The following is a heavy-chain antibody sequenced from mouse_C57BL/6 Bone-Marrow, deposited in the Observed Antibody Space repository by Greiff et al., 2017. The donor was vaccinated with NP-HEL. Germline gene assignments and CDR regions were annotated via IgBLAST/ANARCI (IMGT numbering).Heavy chain of an antibody. CDR2: IHPNSGST. V-gene: IGHV1-64*01. D-gene: IGHD2-5*01. CDR3: ATAYYSNLYYFDY. J-gene: IGHJ2*01. Sequence: QVQLQQSGAELVKPGASVKLSCKASGYTFTSYWMHWVKQRPGQGLEWIGMIHPNSGSTNYNEKFKSKATLTVDKSSSTAYMQLSSLTSEDSAVYYCATAYYSNLYYFDYWGQGTTLTVSS. CDR1: GYTFTSYW.